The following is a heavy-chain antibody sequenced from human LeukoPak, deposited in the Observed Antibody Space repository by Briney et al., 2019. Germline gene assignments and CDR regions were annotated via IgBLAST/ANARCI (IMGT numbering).Heavy chain of an antibody. CDR3: ARGGRIGSRHYYYYMDV. Sequence: GGSLRLSCAASGFTFSSYSMNWVRQAPGKGLEWVANIKQDGSEKYYVDSVKGRFTISRDNAKNSLYLQMNSLRAEDTAVYYCARGGRIGSRHYYYYMDVWGKGTTVTVSS. CDR1: GFTFSSYS. D-gene: IGHD2-15*01. V-gene: IGHV3-7*01. J-gene: IGHJ6*03. CDR2: IKQDGSEK.